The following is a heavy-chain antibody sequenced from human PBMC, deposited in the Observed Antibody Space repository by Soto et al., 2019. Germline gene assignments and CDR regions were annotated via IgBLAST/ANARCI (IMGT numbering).Heavy chain of an antibody. CDR2: IYWDDDK. J-gene: IGHJ5*02. CDR1: GFSLSTSGVG. D-gene: IGHD2-15*01. V-gene: IGHV2-5*02. CDR3: AHSQPNVVVVAAIPNWFDP. Sequence: QITLKESGPTLVKPTQTLTLTCTFSGFSLSTSGVGVGWIRQPPGKALEWLALIYWDDDKRYSPSLKSRLTLTNDTSKNQVVLTMTNMDPVDTATYYCAHSQPNVVVVAAIPNWFDPWGQGPLVTLSS.